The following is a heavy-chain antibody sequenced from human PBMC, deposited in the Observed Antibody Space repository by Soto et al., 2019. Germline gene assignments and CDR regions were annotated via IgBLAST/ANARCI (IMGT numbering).Heavy chain of an antibody. CDR1: SSSINSRYY. D-gene: IGHD6-19*01. Sequence: ESLSLTCPVSSSSINSRYYWGWIRQTPGKGLEWIASIYHSGSTHYNPSLKSRATISVDTSNNQFSLRLSSVTAADTAVYYCARNTSGRNSDYWGQGTQVTVSS. J-gene: IGHJ4*02. CDR3: ARNTSGRNSDY. CDR2: IYHSGST. V-gene: IGHV4-38-2*01.